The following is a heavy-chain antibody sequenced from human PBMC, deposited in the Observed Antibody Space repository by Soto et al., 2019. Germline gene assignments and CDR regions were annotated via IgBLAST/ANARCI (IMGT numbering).Heavy chain of an antibody. D-gene: IGHD6-13*01. J-gene: IGHJ6*02. V-gene: IGHV3-13*05. CDR3: ARARSSSWGKNNYYYYGMDV. CDR2: IGTAGDP. Sequence: QPGGSLRLSCAASGFTFSSYDMHWVRQATGKGLEWVSAIGTAGDPYYPGSVKGRFTISRENAKNSLHLQMNSLRAGDTAVYYCARARSSSWGKNNYYYYGMDVWGQGTTVTVSS. CDR1: GFTFSSYD.